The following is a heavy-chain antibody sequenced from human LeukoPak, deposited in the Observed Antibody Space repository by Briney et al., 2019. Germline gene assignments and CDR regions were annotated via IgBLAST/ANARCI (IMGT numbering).Heavy chain of an antibody. CDR2: ISYDGSNK. CDR1: GFTFSNYG. Sequence: GGSLRLSCAASGFTFSNYGMHWVRQAPGKGLEWVAVISYDGSNKYYADSVKGRFTISRDNSKNTLYLQMNSLRAEDTAVHYCAKEGDTYYYDNSGKLDYWGQGTLVTVSS. V-gene: IGHV3-30*18. J-gene: IGHJ4*02. D-gene: IGHD3-22*01. CDR3: AKEGDTYYYDNSGKLDY.